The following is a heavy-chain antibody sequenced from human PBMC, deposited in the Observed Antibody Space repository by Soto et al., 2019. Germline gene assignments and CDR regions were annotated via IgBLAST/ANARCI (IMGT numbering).Heavy chain of an antibody. J-gene: IGHJ6*02. CDR3: ARNIAAPNYYYGMDV. V-gene: IGHV2-70*01. CDR1: GFSLSTSGMC. D-gene: IGHD6-6*01. CDR2: IDWDDDK. Sequence: SGPTLVNPTQTLTLTCTFSGFSLSTSGMCVSWIRQPPGKALEWLALIDWDDDKYYSTSLKTRLTISKDTSKNQVVLTMTNMDPVDTATYYCARNIAAPNYYYGMDVWGQGTTVTVSS.